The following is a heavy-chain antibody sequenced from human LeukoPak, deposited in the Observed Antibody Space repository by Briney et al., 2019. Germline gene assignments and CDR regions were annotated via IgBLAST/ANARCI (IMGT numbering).Heavy chain of an antibody. CDR2: ISSSSSYI. J-gene: IGHJ6*02. V-gene: IGHV3-21*01. CDR3: ARDCSGGSCYPGYYYYGMDV. CDR1: GFTFSSYS. Sequence: PGGSPRLSCAASGFTFSSYSMNWVRQAPGKGLEWVSSISSSSSYIYYADSVKGRFTISRDNAKNSLYLQMNSLRAEDTAVYYCARDCSGGSCYPGYYYYGMDVWGQGTTVTVSS. D-gene: IGHD2-15*01.